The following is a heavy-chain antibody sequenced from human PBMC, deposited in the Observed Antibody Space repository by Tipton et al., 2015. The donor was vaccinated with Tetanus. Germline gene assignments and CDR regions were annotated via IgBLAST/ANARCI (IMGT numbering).Heavy chain of an antibody. D-gene: IGHD1-26*01. CDR1: GGSVSSSGYF. CDR2: INSGGTT. V-gene: IGHV4-39*01. Sequence: TLSLTCTVSGGSVSSSGYFWGWIRQSPGKGLEWIGSINSGGTTYHNPSLKGRLTISVDTSKNQFSLRLTSVTATDTAVYYCGRHGGSYIAYWCFDLWGRGSLVTVSS. CDR3: GRHGGSYIAYWCFDL. J-gene: IGHJ2*01.